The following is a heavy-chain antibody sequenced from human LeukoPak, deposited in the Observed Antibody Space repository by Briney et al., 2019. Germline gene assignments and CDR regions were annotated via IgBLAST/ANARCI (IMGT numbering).Heavy chain of an antibody. CDR1: GFTFSSYG. CDR2: ISYDGSNK. D-gene: IGHD3-22*01. J-gene: IGHJ4*02. Sequence: GGSLRLSCAASGFTFSSYGMHWVRQAPGKGLEWVAVISYDGSNKYYADSVKGRFTISRDNSKNTLYLQMNSLRAEDTAVYYCATPYYYDSSGYGDYWGQGTLVTVSS. CDR3: ATPYYYDSSGYGDY. V-gene: IGHV3-30*03.